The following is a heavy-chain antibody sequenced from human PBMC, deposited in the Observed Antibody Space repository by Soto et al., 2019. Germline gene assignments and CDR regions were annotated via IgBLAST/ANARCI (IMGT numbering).Heavy chain of an antibody. V-gene: IGHV3-72*01. D-gene: IGHD3-22*01. Sequence: GGSLRLSCAASGFTFSDHYMDWVRQAPGKGLEWVGRTRNKANSYTTEYAASVKGRFTISRDDSKNSLYLQMNSLKTEDTAVYYCGRVKNGGYYTLDYWGQGALVTVSS. CDR1: GFTFSDHY. CDR2: TRNKANSYTT. J-gene: IGHJ4*02. CDR3: GRVKNGGYYTLDY.